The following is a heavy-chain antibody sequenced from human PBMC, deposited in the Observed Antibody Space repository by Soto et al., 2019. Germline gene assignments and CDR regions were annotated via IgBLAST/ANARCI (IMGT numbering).Heavy chain of an antibody. Sequence: SETLSLTCTVSGDSISSGTYYWSWIRQTPGRGLEWIGYIYYSGSSYYKTSLKSRLNISVDMSKNQLSLNLSSVTAAYTAVYYCARHSVTTRSPSYFDFWGLGTLVTVSS. CDR2: IYYSGSS. J-gene: IGHJ4*02. CDR1: GDSISSGTYY. CDR3: ARHSVTTRSPSYFDF. D-gene: IGHD4-17*01. V-gene: IGHV4-31*03.